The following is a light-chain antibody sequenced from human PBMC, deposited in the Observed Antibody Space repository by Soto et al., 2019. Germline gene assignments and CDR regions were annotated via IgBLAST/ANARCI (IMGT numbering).Light chain of an antibody. V-gene: IGLV2-23*02. CDR1: SSDVGGYNY. Sequence: QSVLTQPASVSGSPGQSITISCTGTSSDVGGYNYVSWYQQHPGKAPKLIIYEVSKRPSGISHRFSGSKSDNTASLTISGLRAEDEAHYHCCSYAGSRTFVFGGGTKLTVL. CDR2: EVS. J-gene: IGLJ3*02. CDR3: CSYAGSRTFV.